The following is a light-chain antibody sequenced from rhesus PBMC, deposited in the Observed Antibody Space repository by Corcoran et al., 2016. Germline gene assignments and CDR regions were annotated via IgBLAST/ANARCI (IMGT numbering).Light chain of an antibody. J-gene: IGKJ4*01. Sequence: DIQMTQSPSSLSTSVGDTVSITCRASQSISSWLDWYQQKPGKDPKVLIYKASSLQSGVPSRFSGSGSGTDFTLTISSLQPEDFATYYCLHYSSSPLTFGGGTQVEIK. V-gene: IGKV1-22*01. CDR1: QSISSW. CDR2: KAS. CDR3: LHYSSSPLT.